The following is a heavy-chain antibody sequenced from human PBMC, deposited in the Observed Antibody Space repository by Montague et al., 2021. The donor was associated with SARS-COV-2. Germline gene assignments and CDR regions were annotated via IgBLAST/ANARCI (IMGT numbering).Heavy chain of an antibody. CDR1: GFSLSTSGMC. J-gene: IGHJ6*02. V-gene: IGHV2-70*11. CDR3: ARTYYDILTGRDYGMDV. D-gene: IGHD3-9*01. CDR2: IDWDDDK. Sequence: PALVKPTQTLTLTCTFSGFSLSTSGMCVSWIRQPPGKALEWLARIDWDDDKYYSISLKTRLTISKDTSKNQVVLTMTNMDPVDTATYYCARTYYDILTGRDYGMDVWGQGTTVTVSS.